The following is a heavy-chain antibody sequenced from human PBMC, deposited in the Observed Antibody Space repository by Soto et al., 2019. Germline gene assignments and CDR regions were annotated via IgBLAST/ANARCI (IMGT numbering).Heavy chain of an antibody. CDR3: ARSGYCSGGSCVNWFDP. CDR2: IIPIFGTA. J-gene: IGHJ5*02. CDR1: GYTFTSYA. D-gene: IGHD2-15*01. Sequence: GASVKVSCKASGYTFTSYAISWVRQAPGQGLEWMGGIIPIFGTANYAQKLQGRVTITADESTSTAYMELSSLRSEDTAVYYCARSGYCSGGSCVNWFDPWGQGTLVTVSS. V-gene: IGHV1-69*13.